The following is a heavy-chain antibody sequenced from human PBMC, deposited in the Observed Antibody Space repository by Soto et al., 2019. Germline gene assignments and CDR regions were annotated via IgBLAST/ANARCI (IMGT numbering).Heavy chain of an antibody. D-gene: IGHD4-17*01. CDR2: ISWDSGKI. V-gene: IGHV3-9*01. CDR3: AKDNTGRYGDYESTWFEP. Sequence: GGSLRLSCAASVFSIDDFAMHLVRQAPGKGLECVSSISWDSGKIGYADSVTGRFSVSRDKAKNSLFLQMSSLKPEDTAFYFCAKDNTGRYGDYESTWFEPWGQGTLVTLSS. CDR1: VFSIDDFA. J-gene: IGHJ5*02.